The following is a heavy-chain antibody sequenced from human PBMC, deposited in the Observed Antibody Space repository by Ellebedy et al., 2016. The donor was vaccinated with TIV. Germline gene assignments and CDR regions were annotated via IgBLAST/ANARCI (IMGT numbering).Heavy chain of an antibody. V-gene: IGHV3-30*03. D-gene: IGHD2-8*02. CDR3: AAVQYWEAVFDM. CDR1: GFTFSTYI. J-gene: IGHJ3*02. Sequence: GESLKISCVASGFTFSTYIMHWVRQAPGKGLEWVAVISYHGVNKYYENSVKGRFTISRDNSENTLYMQMNSLRPEDTAVFYCAAVQYWEAVFDMWGQGTMVTVSS. CDR2: ISYHGVNK.